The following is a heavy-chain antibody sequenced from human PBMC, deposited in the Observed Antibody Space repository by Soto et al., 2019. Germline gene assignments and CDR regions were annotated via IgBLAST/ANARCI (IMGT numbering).Heavy chain of an antibody. V-gene: IGHV2-26*01. CDR1: GFSLSNARMG. CDR3: ARMQGYYYGSGSYYSYYHYYMDV. J-gene: IGHJ6*03. Sequence: SGPTLVNPTETLTLTCTVSGFSLSNARMGVSWIRQPPGKALEWLAHIFSNDEKFYSTSLKSRLTISKDTSKSQVVLTMTNMDPVDTATYYCARMQGYYYGSGSYYSYYHYYMDVWGKGTTVPVSS. D-gene: IGHD3-10*01. CDR2: IFSNDEK.